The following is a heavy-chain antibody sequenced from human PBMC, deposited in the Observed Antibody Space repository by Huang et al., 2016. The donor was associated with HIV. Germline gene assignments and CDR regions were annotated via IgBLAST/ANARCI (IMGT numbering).Heavy chain of an antibody. V-gene: IGHV1-69*13. J-gene: IGHJ4*02. D-gene: IGHD3-22*01. Sequence: QVQLVQSGAEVKKPGSSVKVSCEASGGTFSSYAIRWVRQAPGQGLEWRGWIIPMFGTANYAQKFQGRVTITADESTSTAYMELSSLRSEDTAVYYCASANYYDSSGHFKYYFDYWGQGTLVTVSS. CDR2: IIPMFGTA. CDR1: GGTFSSYA. CDR3: ASANYYDSSGHFKYYFDY.